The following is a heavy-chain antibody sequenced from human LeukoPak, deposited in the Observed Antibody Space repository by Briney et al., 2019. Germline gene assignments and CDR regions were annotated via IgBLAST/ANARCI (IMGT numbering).Heavy chain of an antibody. D-gene: IGHD2-2*02. J-gene: IGHJ6*03. V-gene: IGHV5-51*01. CDR1: GYSFTGYW. CDR2: IYPGDSIT. CDR3: ARHWEGYCSSTSCYTSYYYMDV. Sequence: PGESLKISCKGSGYSFTGYWIGWVRQMPGKGLEWMGIIYPGDSITRYSPSLQGQVTISADKSISTAYLQWSSLKASDTAMYYCARHWEGYCSSTSCYTSYYYMDVWGKGTTVTVSS.